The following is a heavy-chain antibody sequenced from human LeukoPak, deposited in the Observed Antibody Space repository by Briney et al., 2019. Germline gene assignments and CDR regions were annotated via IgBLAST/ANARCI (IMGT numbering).Heavy chain of an antibody. J-gene: IGHJ4*02. CDR3: ARALYSYGHFDY. Sequence: PSETLSLTCTVSGGSISSSSYYWGWIRQPPGKGLEWIGSIYYSGSTYYNPSLKSRATISVDTSKNQFSLKLSSVTAADTAVYYCARALYSYGHFDYWGQGTLVTVSS. CDR1: GGSISSSSYY. D-gene: IGHD5-18*01. V-gene: IGHV4-39*01. CDR2: IYYSGST.